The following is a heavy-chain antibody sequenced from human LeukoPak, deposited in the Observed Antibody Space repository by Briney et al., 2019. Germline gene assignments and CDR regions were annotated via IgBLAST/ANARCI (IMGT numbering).Heavy chain of an antibody. J-gene: IGHJ4*02. CDR2: ISAYNGNT. CDR1: GYTFTGYY. Sequence: ASVKVSCKASGYTFTGYYMHWVRQAPGQGLEWMGWISAYNGNTNYAQKLQGRVTMTTDTSTGTAYMELRSLRSDDTAVYYCARGIGGYSYGYLDYWGQGTLVTVSS. V-gene: IGHV1-18*04. CDR3: ARGIGGYSYGYLDY. D-gene: IGHD5-18*01.